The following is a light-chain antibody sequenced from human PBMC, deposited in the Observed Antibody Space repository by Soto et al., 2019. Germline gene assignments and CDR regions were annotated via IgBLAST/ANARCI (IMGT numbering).Light chain of an antibody. V-gene: IGLV2-23*01. CDR3: CSYGGRTTYV. Sequence: QSALTQPASASGSPGQSITISCTGSTSDVGSYKLVSWYQHHPGKAPKLLINEDNKRPSGVSTRFSGSKSANTASLTISGLQAEDEADYYCCSYGGRTTYVFGPGTKVTVL. CDR2: EDN. J-gene: IGLJ1*01. CDR1: TSDVGSYKL.